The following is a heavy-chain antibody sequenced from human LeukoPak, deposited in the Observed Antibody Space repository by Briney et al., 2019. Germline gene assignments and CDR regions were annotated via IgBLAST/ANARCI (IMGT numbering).Heavy chain of an antibody. Sequence: GGSLRLPCTAWGFSFSNNWMSWVRQAPGKGPEWVASIKYDGSQTRYVDSAKGRFTISRDNARNSLYLQMDSLRAEDTAIYYCASPLRMRTFLNDDILFEYWGQGVLVTVSS. CDR3: ASPLRMRTFLNDDILFEY. V-gene: IGHV3-7*01. D-gene: IGHD1-1*01. CDR1: GFSFSNNW. J-gene: IGHJ4*02. CDR2: IKYDGSQT.